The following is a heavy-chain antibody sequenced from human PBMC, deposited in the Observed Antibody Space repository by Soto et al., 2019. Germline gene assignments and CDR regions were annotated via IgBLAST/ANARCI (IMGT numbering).Heavy chain of an antibody. J-gene: IGHJ4*02. CDR1: GGSISSGDYY. V-gene: IGHV4-30-4*01. CDR3: ARVRYYGSGSYEFDY. CDR2: IYYSGST. D-gene: IGHD3-10*01. Sequence: PSETLSLTCTVPGGSISSGDYYWSWIRQPPGKGLEWIGYIYYSGSTYYNPSLKSRVTISVDTSKNQFSLKLSSVTAADTAVYYCARVRYYGSGSYEFDYWGQGTLVTVSS.